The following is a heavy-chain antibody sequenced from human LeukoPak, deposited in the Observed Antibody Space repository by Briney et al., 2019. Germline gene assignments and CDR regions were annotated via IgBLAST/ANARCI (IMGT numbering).Heavy chain of an antibody. Sequence: GGSLRLSCAASGFTFSSYGMHWVRQAPGKGLEWVAVIWYDGSNKYYADSVKGRFTISRDNSKNTLYLQMNSLRAEDTAVYYCAKDAGYYDSGGSNYWGQGTLVTVSS. V-gene: IGHV3-33*06. J-gene: IGHJ4*02. CDR1: GFTFSSYG. CDR2: IWYDGSNK. CDR3: AKDAGYYDSGGSNY. D-gene: IGHD3-22*01.